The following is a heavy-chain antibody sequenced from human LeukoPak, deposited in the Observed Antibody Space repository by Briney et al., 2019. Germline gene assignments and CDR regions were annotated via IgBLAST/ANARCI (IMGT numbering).Heavy chain of an antibody. Sequence: PGGSLRLSCAASGFTFSKAWMSWVRQAPGKGLEWVGRIKSKTDGGTDYAAPVKGRFTISRDDSKNTLYLRMNSLKTEDTAVYYCTTDPFQNIVVVPAAIIKMDYWGQGTLVTVAS. CDR2: IKSKTDGGT. CDR3: TTDPFQNIVVVPAAIIKMDY. CDR1: GFTFSKAW. J-gene: IGHJ4*02. D-gene: IGHD2-2*01. V-gene: IGHV3-15*01.